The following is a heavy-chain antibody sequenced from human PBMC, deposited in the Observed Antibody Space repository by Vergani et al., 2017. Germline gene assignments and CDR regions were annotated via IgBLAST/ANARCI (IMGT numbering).Heavy chain of an antibody. CDR3: ASGALYDNSRYYRHFDL. V-gene: IGHV1-2*02. J-gene: IGHJ1*01. Sequence: VQLFQSGPELKKPWASVMVSCEASGYIFTRHYIHWVRQDPGQGLEWMGWIKPNSGVTNYAQSFQGSLTMTSETSFSTVYMELSWLSSDDTAFYYCASGALYDNSRYYRHFDLWGQGTRVTVSS. CDR2: IKPNSGVT. D-gene: IGHD3-22*01. CDR1: GYIFTRHY.